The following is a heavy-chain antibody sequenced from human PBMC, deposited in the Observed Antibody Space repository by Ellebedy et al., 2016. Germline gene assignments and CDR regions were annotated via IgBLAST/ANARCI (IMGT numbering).Heavy chain of an antibody. CDR1: GYTFTNYA. CDR2: INAGNGNT. J-gene: IGHJ3*02. Sequence: ASVKVSCKASGYTFTNYAMHWVRQAPGQRLEWMGWINAGNGNTKHSQKFQGRVTITRDTSASTAYMELNSLRSDDTALYYCATEKEAFDIWGQGTLVTVSS. CDR3: ATEKEAFDI. V-gene: IGHV1-3*01.